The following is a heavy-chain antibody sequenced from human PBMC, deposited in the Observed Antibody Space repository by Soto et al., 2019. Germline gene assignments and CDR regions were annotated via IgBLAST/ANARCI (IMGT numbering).Heavy chain of an antibody. V-gene: IGHV1-69*08. J-gene: IGHJ6*02. Sequence: QVQLVQSGAELMKPGSSVKVSCRASGDTFSSYTVNWVRQAPGRGLEWLGRGIPVLGTTAYAQKFKGRVTITADKSSNIVYMELSSLRSEDTAVYYCARRRYCGYDCYHKHYYGMDVWGQGTTVTVAS. CDR2: GIPVLGTT. CDR1: GDTFSSYT. D-gene: IGHD2-21*02. CDR3: ARRRYCGYDCYHKHYYGMDV.